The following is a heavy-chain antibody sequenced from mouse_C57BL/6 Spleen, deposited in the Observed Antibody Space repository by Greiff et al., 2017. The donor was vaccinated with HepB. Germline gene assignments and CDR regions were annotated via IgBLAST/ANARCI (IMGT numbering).Heavy chain of an antibody. J-gene: IGHJ2*01. D-gene: IGHD3-2*02. CDR1: GYTFTSYW. V-gene: IGHV1-64*01. CDR2: IHPNSGST. CDR3: ARAVDSSGFLFDY. Sequence: VKLKQPGAELVKPGASVKLSCKASGYTFTSYWMHWVKQRPGQGLEWIGMIHPNSGSTNYNEKFKSKATLTVDKSSSTAYMQLSSLTSEDSAVYYCARAVDSSGFLFDYWGQGTTLTVSS.